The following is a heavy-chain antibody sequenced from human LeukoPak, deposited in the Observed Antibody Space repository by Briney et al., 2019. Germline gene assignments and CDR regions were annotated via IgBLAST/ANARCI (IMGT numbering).Heavy chain of an antibody. J-gene: IGHJ6*02. Sequence: GGSLRLSCAASGFTFSDYWMSWVRQAPGKGLEWVSSISSSSSYIYYADSVKGRFTISRDNAKNSLYLQMNSLRAEDTAVYYCARETTIFGLTCYYGMDVWGQGTTVTVSS. CDR1: GFTFSDYW. V-gene: IGHV3-21*01. CDR3: ARETTIFGLTCYYGMDV. CDR2: ISSSSSYI. D-gene: IGHD3-3*01.